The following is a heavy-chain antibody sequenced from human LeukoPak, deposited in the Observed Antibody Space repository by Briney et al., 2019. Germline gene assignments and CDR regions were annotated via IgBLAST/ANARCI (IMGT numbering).Heavy chain of an antibody. Sequence: GGSPRLSCAASGFTFNNYAMNWVRQAPGKGLEWVSTLSGSGGSTYYADSVKGRFTISRDTSKKTLYLQMDNVRAEDTAVYYCAKDSSSFASYFDSWGQGTLVTVPS. CDR3: AKDSSSFASYFDS. CDR1: GFTFNNYA. V-gene: IGHV3-23*01. J-gene: IGHJ4*02. CDR2: LSGSGGST. D-gene: IGHD6-19*01.